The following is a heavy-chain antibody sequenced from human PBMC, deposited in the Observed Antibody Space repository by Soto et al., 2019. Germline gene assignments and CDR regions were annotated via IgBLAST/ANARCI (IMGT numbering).Heavy chain of an antibody. J-gene: IGHJ4*02. CDR2: IYYSGST. V-gene: IGHV4-31*03. Sequence: QVQLQESGPGLVKPSQTLSLTCTVSGGSISSGGYYWSWIRQHPGKGLEWIGYIYYSGSTYYNPSVQRRVTIAVDTSKTQFSLKLSSVTAADTAVYYCASQATIAAAGYFDYWGQGTLVTVSS. CDR1: GGSISSGGYY. D-gene: IGHD6-13*01. CDR3: ASQATIAAAGYFDY.